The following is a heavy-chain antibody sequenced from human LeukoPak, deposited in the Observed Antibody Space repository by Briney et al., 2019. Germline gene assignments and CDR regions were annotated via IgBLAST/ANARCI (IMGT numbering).Heavy chain of an antibody. J-gene: IGHJ4*02. CDR1: GFTVSSNY. CDR3: ARAPLPPIIGGPTVYFDY. Sequence: PGGSLRLSCAASGFTVSSNYMNWVRQAPGKGLEWVSVIYSGGSTYYADSVKGRFTISRDNSKNMLYLQMNSLRAEDTAVYYCARAPLPPIIGGPTVYFDYWGQGILVTVSS. V-gene: IGHV3-53*01. CDR2: IYSGGST. D-gene: IGHD3-3*01.